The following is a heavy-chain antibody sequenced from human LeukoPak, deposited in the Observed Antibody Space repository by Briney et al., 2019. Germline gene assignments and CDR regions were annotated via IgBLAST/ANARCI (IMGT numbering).Heavy chain of an antibody. J-gene: IGHJ4*02. D-gene: IGHD3-10*01. Sequence: GRSLRLSCAASGFTFDDYAMHWVRQAPGKGLESVSGISWNSGSIGYADSVKGRFTISRDNAKNSLYLQMNSLKAEDTALYYCAKDHRVRGVTKYYFDYWGQGTLVTVSS. CDR3: AKDHRVRGVTKYYFDY. V-gene: IGHV3-9*01. CDR1: GFTFDDYA. CDR2: ISWNSGSI.